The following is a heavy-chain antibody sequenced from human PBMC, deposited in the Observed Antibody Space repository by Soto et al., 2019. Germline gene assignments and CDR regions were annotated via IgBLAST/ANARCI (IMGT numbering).Heavy chain of an antibody. Sequence: PSETLSLTCTVSGGSISSGGYYWSWIRQHPGKGLEWIGYIYYSGSTYYNPSLKSRVTISVDTSKNQFSLKLSSVTAADTAVYYCARERGELLWFGELLYAYYYGMDVRGQGTKVTVSS. D-gene: IGHD3-10*01. CDR2: IYYSGST. J-gene: IGHJ6*02. V-gene: IGHV4-31*03. CDR3: ARERGELLWFGELLYAYYYGMDV. CDR1: GGSISSGGYY.